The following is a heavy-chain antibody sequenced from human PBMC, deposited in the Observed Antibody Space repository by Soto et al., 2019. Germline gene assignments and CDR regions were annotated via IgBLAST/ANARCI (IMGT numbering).Heavy chain of an antibody. CDR2: ISYDGSNK. Sequence: PGGSLSLSCAASGFPFSSYAMHWVRQAPGKGLEWVAVISYDGSNKYYADSVKGRFTVSRDNSKNTLYLQMNSLRAEDTAVYYCARLGEDIVVVPAANGMDVWGQGTTVTVSS. D-gene: IGHD2-2*01. V-gene: IGHV3-30-3*01. CDR1: GFPFSSYA. J-gene: IGHJ6*02. CDR3: ARLGEDIVVVPAANGMDV.